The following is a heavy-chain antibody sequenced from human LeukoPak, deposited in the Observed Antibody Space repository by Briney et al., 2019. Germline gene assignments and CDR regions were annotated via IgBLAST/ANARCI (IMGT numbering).Heavy chain of an antibody. CDR3: ASGGSHYDILTDYYYYYGMDV. Sequence: SETLSLTCTVSGGSVSSGSYYWSWIRQPPGKGLEWIGYIYYSGSTNYNPSLKSRVTISVDTSKNQFSLKLSSVTAADTAVYYCASGGSHYDILTDYYYYYGMDVWGKGTTVTVSS. CDR1: GGSVSSGSYY. J-gene: IGHJ6*04. V-gene: IGHV4-61*01. D-gene: IGHD3-9*01. CDR2: IYYSGST.